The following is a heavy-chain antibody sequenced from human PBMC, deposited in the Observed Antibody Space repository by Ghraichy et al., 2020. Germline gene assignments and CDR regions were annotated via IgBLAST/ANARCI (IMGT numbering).Heavy chain of an antibody. CDR1: GDSVSSNRAA. J-gene: IGHJ6*02. D-gene: IGHD6-19*01. CDR3: ARGARQWLVSTYYYYGMDV. CDR2: TYYGSKWYN. Sequence: SQTLSLTCTISGDSVSSNRAAWNWIRQSPSRGLEWLGRTYYGSKWYNEYAVSVKSRISINPDTSKNQFSLQLNSVTPEDTAVYFCARGARQWLVSTYYYYGMDVSGQGSTVTVSS. V-gene: IGHV6-1*01.